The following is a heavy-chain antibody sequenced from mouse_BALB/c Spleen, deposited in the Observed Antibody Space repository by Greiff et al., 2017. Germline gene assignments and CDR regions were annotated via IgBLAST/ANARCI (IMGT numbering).Heavy chain of an antibody. CDR3: ARGEAARDY. V-gene: IGHV5-6*02. Sequence: DVMLVESGGDLVKPGGSLKLSCAASGFTFSSYGMSWVRQTPDKRLEWVATISSGGSYTYYPDSVKGRFTISRDNAKNTLYLQMSSLKSEDTAMYYCARGEAARDYWGQGTSVTVSS. CDR2: ISSGGSYT. CDR1: GFTFSSYG. J-gene: IGHJ4*01.